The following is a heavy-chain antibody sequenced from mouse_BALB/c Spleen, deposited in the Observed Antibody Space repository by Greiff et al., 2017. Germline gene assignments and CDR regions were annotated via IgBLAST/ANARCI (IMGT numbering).Heavy chain of an antibody. CDR3: TRGRGYATY. V-gene: IGHV1S81*02. CDR2: INPSNGGT. Sequence: VQLQQPGAELVKPGASVKLSCKASGYTFTSYYMYWVKQRPGQGLEWIGGINPSNGGTNFNEKFKSKATLTVDKSSSTAYMQLSSLTSEDSAVYYCTRGRGYATYWGQGTLVTVSA. D-gene: IGHD2-14*01. CDR1: GYTFTSYY. J-gene: IGHJ3*01.